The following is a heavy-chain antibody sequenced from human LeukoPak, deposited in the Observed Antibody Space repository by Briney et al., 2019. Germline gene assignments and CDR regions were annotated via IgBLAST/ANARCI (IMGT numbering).Heavy chain of an antibody. J-gene: IGHJ6*03. CDR1: GYTFTSYG. V-gene: IGHV1-18*01. Sequence: GASVKVSCKASGYTFTSYGISWVRQAPGQGLEWMGWISAYNGNTNYPQKLQGRVTMTTDTSTSTAYMELRSLRSDDTAVYYCARGRYCSGGSCTGDYYYYYMDVWGKGTTVTVSS. CDR2: ISAYNGNT. CDR3: ARGRYCSGGSCTGDYYYYYMDV. D-gene: IGHD2-15*01.